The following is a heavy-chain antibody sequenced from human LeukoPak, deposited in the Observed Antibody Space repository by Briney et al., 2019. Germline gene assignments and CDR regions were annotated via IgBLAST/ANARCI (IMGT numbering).Heavy chain of an antibody. CDR2: IYYSGST. J-gene: IGHJ6*02. CDR1: GGSISSSSYY. D-gene: IGHD1-20*01. Sequence: SETLSLTCTVSGGSISSSSYYWGWIRQPPGKGLEWTGSIYYSGSTYYNPSLKSRVTISVDTTKNQFSLKMSSVTAADTTVYFCTRDRYNCPYYYSGKDVWGQGTTVTVSS. V-gene: IGHV4-39*02. CDR3: TRDRYNCPYYYSGKDV.